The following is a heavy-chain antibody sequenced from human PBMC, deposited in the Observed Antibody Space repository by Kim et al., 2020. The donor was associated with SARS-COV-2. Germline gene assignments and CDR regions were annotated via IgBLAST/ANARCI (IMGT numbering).Heavy chain of an antibody. CDR3: ARGLQWLGPAGWFDP. J-gene: IGHJ5*02. V-gene: IGHV4-59*13. CDR2: IYYSGST. CDR1: GGSISSYY. D-gene: IGHD6-19*01. Sequence: SETLSLTCTVSGGSISSYYWSWIRQPPGKGLEWIGYIYYSGSTNYNPSLKSRVTISVDTSKNQFSLKLSSVTAADTAVYYCARGLQWLGPAGWFDPWGQGTLVTVSS.